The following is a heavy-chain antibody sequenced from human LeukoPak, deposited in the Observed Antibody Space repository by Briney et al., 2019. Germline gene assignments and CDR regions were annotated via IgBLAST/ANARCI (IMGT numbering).Heavy chain of an antibody. J-gene: IGHJ4*02. V-gene: IGHV3-74*01. CDR3: TRGGSGTYGEFDY. D-gene: IGHD1-26*01. CDR1: GFSFGSYW. Sequence: GGSLRLSCAGSGFSFGSYWMHWVRQAPGKGLVWVSRINGYGSDTGYADFVKGRFTISRDNAKNTVYLQVNSLRAEDTAVFYCTRGGSGTYGEFDYWGQGTLVTVSS. CDR2: INGYGSDT.